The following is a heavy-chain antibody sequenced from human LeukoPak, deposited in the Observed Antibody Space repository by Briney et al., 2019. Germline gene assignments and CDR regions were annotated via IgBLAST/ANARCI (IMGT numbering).Heavy chain of an antibody. D-gene: IGHD4-17*01. CDR2: MHYSGST. CDR1: GGSITKNGYY. J-gene: IGHJ4*02. V-gene: IGHV4-39*07. Sequence: SETLSLTCSASGGSITKNGYYWGWIRQSPETGLEWIGSMHYSGSTYYNPSLKSRVTISVDRSKNQFSLKLSSVTAADTAVYYCARAISGDYGDYFFDSWGQGTLVTVSS. CDR3: ARAISGDYGDYFFDS.